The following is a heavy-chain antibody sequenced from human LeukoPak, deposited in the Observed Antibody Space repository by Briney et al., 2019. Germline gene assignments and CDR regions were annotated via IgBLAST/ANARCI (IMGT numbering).Heavy chain of an antibody. CDR2: INHSGST. D-gene: IGHD3-10*01. V-gene: IGHV4-34*01. CDR3: ARGWFGELYWFDP. J-gene: IGHJ5*02. CDR1: GGSFSGYY. Sequence: SETLSLTCAVYGGSFSGYYWSWIRQPPGRGLGWIGEINHSGSTNYNPSLKSRVTISVDTSKNQFSLKLSSVTAADTAVYYCARGWFGELYWFDPWGQGTLVTVSS.